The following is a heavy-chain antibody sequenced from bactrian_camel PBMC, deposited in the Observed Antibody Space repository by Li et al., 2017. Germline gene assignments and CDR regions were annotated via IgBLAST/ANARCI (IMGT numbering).Heavy chain of an antibody. V-gene: IGHV3S1*01. D-gene: IGHD6*01. CDR1: GYTYNRNC. J-gene: IGHJ6*01. CDR2: IATGSGNT. Sequence: HVQLVESGGGSVQAGGSLRLSCAASGYTYNRNCMAWFRQAPGKEREGVARIATGSGNTYYADSVKGRFTISKDNAKNTLYLQMNSLKPEDTAMYYCAAVRYGGSWYPLCRARSADFGYWGQGTQVTVS. CDR3: AAVRYGGSWYPLCRARSADFGY.